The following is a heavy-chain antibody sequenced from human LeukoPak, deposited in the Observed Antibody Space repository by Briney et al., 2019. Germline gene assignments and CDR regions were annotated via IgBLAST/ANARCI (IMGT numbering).Heavy chain of an antibody. CDR1: GYTFTSYD. CDR3: ARAEMATTRGRIDY. CDR2: INPSGGST. Sequence: GASVKVSCKASGYTFTSYDINWVRQAPGQGLEWMGIINPSGGSTSYAQKFQGRVTMTRDTSTSTVYMELSSLRSEDTAVYYCARAEMATTRGRIDYWGQGTLVTVSS. V-gene: IGHV1-46*01. D-gene: IGHD5-24*01. J-gene: IGHJ4*02.